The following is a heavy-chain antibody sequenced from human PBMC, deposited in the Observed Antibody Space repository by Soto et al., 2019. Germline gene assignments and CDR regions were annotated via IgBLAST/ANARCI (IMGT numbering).Heavy chain of an antibody. CDR3: AKDRVGGSVPGYYYGSVILDY. CDR1: GFTFSSYA. J-gene: IGHJ4*02. D-gene: IGHD3-10*01. V-gene: IGHV3-23*01. Sequence: EVQLLESGGGLVQPGGSLRLSCAASGFTFSSYAMSWVRQAPGKGLEWVSAIRGSGGSTYYADSVKGRFTISRDNSKNTLYLQMNSLRAEDAAVYYCAKDRVGGSVPGYYYGSVILDYWGQGTLVTVSS. CDR2: IRGSGGST.